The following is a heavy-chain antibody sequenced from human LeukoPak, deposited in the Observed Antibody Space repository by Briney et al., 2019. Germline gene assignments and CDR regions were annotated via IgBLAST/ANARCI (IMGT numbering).Heavy chain of an antibody. V-gene: IGHV1-18*01. D-gene: IGHD3-3*01. CDR3: ARDRPRTIFGVVIIHYGMDV. CDR1: GYTFTSYG. Sequence: ASVKVSCKASGYTFTSYGISWVRQAPGQGLEWMGWISAYNGNTNYAQKLQGRATMTADTSTSTAYMELRSLRSDDTAVYYCARDRPRTIFGVVIIHYGMDVWGQGTTVTVSS. CDR2: ISAYNGNT. J-gene: IGHJ6*02.